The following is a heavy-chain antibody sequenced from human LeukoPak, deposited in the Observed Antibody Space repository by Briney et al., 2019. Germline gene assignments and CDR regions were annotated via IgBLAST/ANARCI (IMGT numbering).Heavy chain of an antibody. CDR1: GFTFSDYY. V-gene: IGHV3-11*05. J-gene: IGHJ4*02. D-gene: IGHD6-13*01. CDR2: ISSSSSYT. Sequence: PGGSLRLSCAASGFTFSDYYMSWIRQAPGKGLEWVSYISSSSSYTNYADSVKGRFTISRDNAKNSLYLQMNSLRAEDTALYSCARGGDSSSPSDFDYWGQGTLVTVSS. CDR3: ARGGDSSSPSDFDY.